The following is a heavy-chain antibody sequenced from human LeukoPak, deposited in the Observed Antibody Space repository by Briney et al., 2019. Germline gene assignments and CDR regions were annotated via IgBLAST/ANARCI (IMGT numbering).Heavy chain of an antibody. J-gene: IGHJ5*02. CDR2: ISGSGGST. D-gene: IGHD2-15*01. Sequence: PGGSLRLSCAASGFTFSSYSMNWVRQAPGKGPEWVSAISGSGGSTYYADSVKGRFTISRDNSKNTLYLQMNSLRAEDTAVYYCASMVVAAVTNWFDPWGQGTLVTVSS. CDR3: ASMVVAAVTNWFDP. V-gene: IGHV3-23*01. CDR1: GFTFSSYS.